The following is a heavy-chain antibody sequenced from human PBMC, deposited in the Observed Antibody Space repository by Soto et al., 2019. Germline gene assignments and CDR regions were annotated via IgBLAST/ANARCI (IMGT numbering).Heavy chain of an antibody. CDR1: GFIFRTYA. D-gene: IGHD4-17*01. J-gene: IGHJ3*02. CDR3: AHPRGYGVFDAVDI. V-gene: IGHV3-23*01. CDR2: ISSSGNST. Sequence: GGSLRLSCAASGFIFRTYAMNWVRQAPGKGLEWVSAISSSGNSTYYAESVRGRFTISRDNSINTLYLHMRSLRPEDTAVYYCAHPRGYGVFDAVDIWGQGTMVTVSS.